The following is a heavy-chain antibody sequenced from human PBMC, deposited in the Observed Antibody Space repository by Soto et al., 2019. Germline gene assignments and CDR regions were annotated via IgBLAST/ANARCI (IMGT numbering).Heavy chain of an antibody. J-gene: IGHJ4*02. CDR3: ARGGIKLFGVVIGALFDY. D-gene: IGHD3-3*01. V-gene: IGHV1-2*04. CDR1: GYTFTGYY. Sequence: ASVKVSCKASGYTFTGYYMHWVRQAPGQGLEWMGWINPNSGGTNYAQKFQGWVTMTRDTSISTAYMELSRLRSDDTAVYYCARGGIKLFGVVIGALFDYWGQGTLVTVSS. CDR2: INPNSGGT.